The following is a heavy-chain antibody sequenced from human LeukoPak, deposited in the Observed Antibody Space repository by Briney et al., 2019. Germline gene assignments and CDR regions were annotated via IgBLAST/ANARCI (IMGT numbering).Heavy chain of an antibody. CDR3: ARDNVVVTAIPFDY. CDR1: GGSISSYY. J-gene: IGHJ4*02. D-gene: IGHD2-21*02. V-gene: IGHV4-4*07. Sequence: SETLSLTCTVSGGSISSYYWSWIRQPAGKGLEWIGRIYTSGSTNYNPSLKSRVTMSVDTSKNQFSLKLRSGTAADTAVYYCARDNVVVTAIPFDYWGQGTLVTVSS. CDR2: IYTSGST.